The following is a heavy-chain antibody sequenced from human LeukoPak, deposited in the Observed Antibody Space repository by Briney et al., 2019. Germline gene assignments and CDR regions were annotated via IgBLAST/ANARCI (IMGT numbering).Heavy chain of an antibody. V-gene: IGHV4-61*02. J-gene: IGHJ3*02. CDR3: ARFTGYCSGTSCYPNAFDI. D-gene: IGHD2-2*01. CDR1: GYSISSGTYY. CDR2: ISTGGST. Sequence: SETLSLTCTVSGYSISSGTYYWTWIRQPAGKGLEWIGRISTGGSTNYNPSLKSRVTISLDTSKNQFSLKLSSVTAADTAVFYCARFTGYCSGTSCYPNAFDIWGQGTMVTVSS.